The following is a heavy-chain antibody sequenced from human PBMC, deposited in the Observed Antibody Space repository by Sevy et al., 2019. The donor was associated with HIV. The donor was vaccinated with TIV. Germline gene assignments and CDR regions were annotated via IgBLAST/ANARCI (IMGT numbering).Heavy chain of an antibody. CDR3: AREGGYSDQGMDV. CDR2: ISSSISTI. CDR1: RFSFSTYS. V-gene: IGHV3-48*01. Sequence: GGSLRLSCAASRFSFSTYSMNWVRQAPGKGLEWVSHISSSISTIYCTDSVKGRFTISRDNAKNSLYLQMNSLRAEDTAVYYCAREGGYSDQGMDVWGQGTTVTVSS. D-gene: IGHD2-15*01. J-gene: IGHJ6*02.